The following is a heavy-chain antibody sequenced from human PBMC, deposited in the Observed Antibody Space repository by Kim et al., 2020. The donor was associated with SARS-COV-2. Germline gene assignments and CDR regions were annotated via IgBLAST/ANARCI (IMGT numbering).Heavy chain of an antibody. V-gene: IGHV1-69*02. Sequence: SVKVSCKASGGTFSSYTISWVRQAPGQGLEWMGRIIPILGIANYAQKFQGRVTLTADKSTSTAYMELSSLRSEDTAVYYCARQLLWFGEYWGAFDYWGQGTLVTVSS. D-gene: IGHD3-10*01. CDR2: IIPILGIA. CDR3: ARQLLWFGEYWGAFDY. CDR1: GGTFSSYT. J-gene: IGHJ4*02.